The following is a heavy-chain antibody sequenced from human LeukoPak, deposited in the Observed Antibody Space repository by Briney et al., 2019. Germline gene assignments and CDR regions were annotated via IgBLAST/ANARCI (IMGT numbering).Heavy chain of an antibody. J-gene: IGHJ4*02. V-gene: IGHV3-23*01. CDR1: GFTFDDYA. CDR2: ISGSGGST. Sequence: PGGSLRLSCAASGFTFDDYAMHWVRQAPGKGLEWVSAISGSGGSTYYADSVKGRFTISRDNSKNTLYLQMNSLRAEDTAVYYCAKAALGPIDYWGQGTLVTVSS. CDR3: AKAALGPIDY. D-gene: IGHD7-27*01.